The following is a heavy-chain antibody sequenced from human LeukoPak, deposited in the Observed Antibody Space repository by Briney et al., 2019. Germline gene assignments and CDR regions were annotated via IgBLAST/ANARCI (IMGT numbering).Heavy chain of an antibody. CDR3: ARDSLGVTIPFAY. D-gene: IGHD1-26*01. CDR2: ISSSSSYI. CDR1: GFTFSSYS. V-gene: IGHV3-21*01. Sequence: GGSLRLSCAASGFTFSSYSMNWVRQAPGKGLEWVSSISSSSSYIYYADSVKGRFTISRDNAKNSLYLQMNSLRAEDTAVYYCARDSLGVTIPFAYWGQGTLVTVSS. J-gene: IGHJ4*02.